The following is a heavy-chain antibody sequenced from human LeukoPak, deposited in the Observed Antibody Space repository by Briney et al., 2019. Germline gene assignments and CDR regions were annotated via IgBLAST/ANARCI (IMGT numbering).Heavy chain of an antibody. CDR3: ARGSQLSTTVTRPLDY. CDR1: GYTFTTYG. CDR2: INTNTGNP. J-gene: IGHJ4*02. V-gene: IGHV7-4-1*02. D-gene: IGHD4-17*01. Sequence: GASVKVSCKASGYTFTTYGVNWVRQALGQGLEWMGWINTNTGNPTYGQGFTGRFVFSLDTSVSTAYLQINSLKAEDSAVCFCARGSQLSTTVTRPLDYWGQGTLVTVSS.